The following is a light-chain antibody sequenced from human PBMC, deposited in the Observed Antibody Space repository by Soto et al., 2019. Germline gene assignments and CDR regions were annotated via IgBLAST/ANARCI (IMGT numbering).Light chain of an antibody. Sequence: QSVLTQPPSASGNPGQRVTISCSGSSSNVGSNTVSWYQQLPGTAPKVLIYSDDQRPSGVPDRFSGSRSGSSASLAISGLQSGDEADYYCASWEDSLNGWVIGGGTKLTVL. CDR2: SDD. CDR3: ASWEDSLNGWV. J-gene: IGLJ3*02. V-gene: IGLV1-44*01. CDR1: SSNVGSNT.